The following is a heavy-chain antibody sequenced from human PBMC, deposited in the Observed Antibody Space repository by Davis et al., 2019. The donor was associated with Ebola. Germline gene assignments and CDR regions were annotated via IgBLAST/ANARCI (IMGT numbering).Heavy chain of an antibody. CDR2: INHSGST. V-gene: IGHV4-34*01. J-gene: IGHJ6*02. D-gene: IGHD3-10*01. CDR1: GGSFSGYY. CDR3: AGSGGLWFGELLSLYYYGMDV. Sequence: SETLSLTCAVYGGSFSGYYWSWIRQPPGKGLEWIGEINHSGSTNYNPSLKSRVTISVDTSKNQFSLKLSSVTAADTAVYYCAGSGGLWFGELLSLYYYGMDVWGQGTTVTVSS.